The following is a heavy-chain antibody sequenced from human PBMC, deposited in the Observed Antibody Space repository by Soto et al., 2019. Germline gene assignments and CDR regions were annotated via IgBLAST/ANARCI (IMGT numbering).Heavy chain of an antibody. J-gene: IGHJ6*02. CDR1: GYTLTELS. D-gene: IGHD1-1*01. CDR2: FDPEDGET. V-gene: IGHV1-24*01. Sequence: EASVKVSCKVSGYTLTELSMHWVRQAPGKGLEWMGGFDPEDGETIYAQKFQGRVTMTEDTSTDTAYMELTRLTSEDTAVYYCARIMKTAYNFHLYGMDVWGQGTRVTVSS. CDR3: ARIMKTAYNFHLYGMDV.